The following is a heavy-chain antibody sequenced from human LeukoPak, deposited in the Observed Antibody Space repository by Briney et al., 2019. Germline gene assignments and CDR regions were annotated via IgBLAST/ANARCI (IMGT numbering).Heavy chain of an antibody. D-gene: IGHD2-8*02. CDR2: MSSDGITT. J-gene: IGHJ4*02. CDR1: GGTFSTPW. V-gene: IGHV3-74*01. CDR3: AREKLVVYYRRWVDS. Sequence: PGGSLRLSCATSGGTFSTPWLHWVRQPPGEGLVWVWRMSSDGITTTYASSVKGRFIISSDNAKNSPYLQITSMSADATAFYYCAREKLVVYYRRWVDSRGQRELGSVSS.